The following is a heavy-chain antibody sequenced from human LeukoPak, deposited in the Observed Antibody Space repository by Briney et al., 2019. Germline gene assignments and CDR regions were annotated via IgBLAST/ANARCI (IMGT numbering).Heavy chain of an antibody. CDR2: INTNTGNP. V-gene: IGHV7-4-1*02. CDR3: ARDLPLAVAGRHSFDI. D-gene: IGHD6-19*01. Sequence: ASVKVSCKASGYTFISYAMNWVRQAPGQGLEWMGWINTNTGNPTYAQGFTGRFVFSLDTSVSTAYLQISSLKAEDTAVYYCARDLPLAVAGRHSFDIWGQGTMVTVSS. J-gene: IGHJ3*02. CDR1: GYTFISYA.